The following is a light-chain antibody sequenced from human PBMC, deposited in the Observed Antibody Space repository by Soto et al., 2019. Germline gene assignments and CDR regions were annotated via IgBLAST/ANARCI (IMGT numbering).Light chain of an antibody. CDR1: SSDVGGYNY. CDR3: SSYTSSSTGV. J-gene: IGLJ1*01. V-gene: IGLV2-14*01. CDR2: EVS. Sequence: QSALTQPASVSGSPGQSITISYTGTSSDVGGYNYVSWYQQHPGKAPKLMIYEVSNRPSGVSNRFSGSKSGNTASLTISGLQAEDEADYYCSSYTSSSTGVFGTGTKGTLL.